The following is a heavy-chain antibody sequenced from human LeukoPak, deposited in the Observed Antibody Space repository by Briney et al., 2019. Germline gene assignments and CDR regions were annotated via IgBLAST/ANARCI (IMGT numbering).Heavy chain of an antibody. J-gene: IGHJ4*02. D-gene: IGHD6-13*01. Sequence: GGSLRLSCAASGFTFSSYGLSWVRQAPGKGLEWVSHISSSGSTIYGADSLKGRFTISRDNAQNSLYLQMNSLRAEDTAVYYCARTYSSTWYPHFDYWGQGTLVTVSS. V-gene: IGHV3-48*01. CDR3: ARTYSSTWYPHFDY. CDR2: ISSSGSTI. CDR1: GFTFSSYG.